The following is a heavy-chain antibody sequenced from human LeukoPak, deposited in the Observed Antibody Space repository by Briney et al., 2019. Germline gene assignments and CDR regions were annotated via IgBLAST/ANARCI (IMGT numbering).Heavy chain of an antibody. CDR3: ARDQVVVAATFWFDP. V-gene: IGHV3-30*02. CDR2: IRYDGSNK. Sequence: GGSLRLSCAASGFTFSSYGMHWVRQAPGKGLEWVAFIRYDGSNKYYADSVKGRFTISRDNSKNTLYLQMNSLRAEDTAVYYCARDQVVVAATFWFDPWGQGTLVTVSS. D-gene: IGHD2-15*01. CDR1: GFTFSSYG. J-gene: IGHJ5*02.